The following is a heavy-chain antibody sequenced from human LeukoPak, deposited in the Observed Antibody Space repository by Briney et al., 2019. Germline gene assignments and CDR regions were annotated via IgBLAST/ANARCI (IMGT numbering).Heavy chain of an antibody. D-gene: IGHD1-7*01. CDR1: GFTFSSYE. V-gene: IGHV3-48*03. CDR2: IRSSGRTI. J-gene: IGHJ4*02. Sequence: GGPLRLSCAASGFTFSSYEMNWVRQAPGKGLEWVSYIRSSGRTIYYADSVKGRFTISRDNAKNSLYLQMNSLRAEDTAVYYCARGKLELRGYYFDYWGQGTLVTVTS. CDR3: ARGKLELRGYYFDY.